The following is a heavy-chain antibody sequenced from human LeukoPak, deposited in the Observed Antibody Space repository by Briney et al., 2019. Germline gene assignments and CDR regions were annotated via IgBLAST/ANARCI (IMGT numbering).Heavy chain of an antibody. D-gene: IGHD6-19*01. CDR3: ARGSSSGWGIDAFDI. Sequence: PGGSLRLSCAASGFTFSDYYMSWIRQAPGKGLEWVSYISSSSSTIYYADSVKGRFTISRDNAKNSLYLQMNSLRAEDTAVYYCARGSSSGWGIDAFDIWGQGTMVTVSS. J-gene: IGHJ3*02. CDR2: ISSSSSTI. CDR1: GFTFSDYY. V-gene: IGHV3-11*01.